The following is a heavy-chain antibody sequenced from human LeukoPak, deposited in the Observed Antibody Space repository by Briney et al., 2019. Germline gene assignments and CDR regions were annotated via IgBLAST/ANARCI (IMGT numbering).Heavy chain of an antibody. CDR1: GYSFTSYW. J-gene: IGHJ6*03. V-gene: IGHV5-51*01. CDR2: IYPGDSDT. CDR3: ARTTMVRGVVYYYYYMDV. Sequence: GESLKISCKGSGYSFTSYWIGWVRQMPGKGLEWMGIIYPGDSDTRYSPSFQGQVTISADKSISTAYLQWSSLKASDTAMYYCARTTMVRGVVYYYYYMDVWGKGTTVTVSS. D-gene: IGHD3-10*01.